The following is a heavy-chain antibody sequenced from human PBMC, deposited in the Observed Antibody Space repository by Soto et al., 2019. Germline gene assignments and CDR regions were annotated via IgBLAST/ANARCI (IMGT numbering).Heavy chain of an antibody. J-gene: IGHJ4*02. CDR2: ISYDGSNK. CDR3: TFSDSSEVDH. Sequence: GGSLRLSCAASGFTFSSYGMHWVRQAPGKGLEWVAVISYDGSNKYYADSVKGRFTISRDNSKRTLFLHMNSLRKEDTAVYYCTFSDSSEVDHWGQGALVTVSS. CDR1: GFTFSSYG. D-gene: IGHD6-6*01. V-gene: IGHV3-30*03.